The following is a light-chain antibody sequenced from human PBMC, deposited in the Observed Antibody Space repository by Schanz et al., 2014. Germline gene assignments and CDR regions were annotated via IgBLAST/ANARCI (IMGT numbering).Light chain of an antibody. Sequence: QSALTQPASVSGSPGQSITISCTGTSSDVGSYNFVSWYQQHPGKAPKLMIYEVSNRPSGVPDRFSGSKSGNTASLTVSGLQAEDESDYYCQSYDSTLSGSVFGGGTKLTVL. J-gene: IGLJ3*02. CDR3: QSYDSTLSGSV. CDR2: EVS. CDR1: SSDVGSYNF. V-gene: IGLV2-14*02.